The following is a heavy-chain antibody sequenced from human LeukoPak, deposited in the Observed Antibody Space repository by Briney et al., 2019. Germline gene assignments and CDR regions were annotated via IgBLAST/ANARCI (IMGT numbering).Heavy chain of an antibody. CDR3: ARSSKQQLSFRFPLGY. CDR1: GGTFSSYA. V-gene: IGHV1-69*05. D-gene: IGHD6-13*01. J-gene: IGHJ4*02. Sequence: SVKVSCKASGGTFSSYAISWVRQAPGQGLEWMGGIIPIFGTANYAQKFQGRVTITTDEPTSTAYMELSSLRSEDTAVYYCARSSKQQLSFRFPLGYWGQGTLVTVSS. CDR2: IIPIFGTA.